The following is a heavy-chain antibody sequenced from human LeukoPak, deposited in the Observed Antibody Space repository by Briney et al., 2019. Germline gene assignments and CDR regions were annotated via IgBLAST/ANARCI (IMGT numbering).Heavy chain of an antibody. CDR1: GGSISSYY. Sequence: PSETLSLTCTVSGGSISSYYWSWIRQPAGKGLEWIGRIYTSGSTNYNPSLKSRVTMSVDTSKNQFSLKLSSVTAADTAVYYCARLAQYYDFWSGYRLNDAFDIWGQGTMVTVSS. D-gene: IGHD3-3*01. CDR3: ARLAQYYDFWSGYRLNDAFDI. J-gene: IGHJ3*02. CDR2: IYTSGST. V-gene: IGHV4-4*07.